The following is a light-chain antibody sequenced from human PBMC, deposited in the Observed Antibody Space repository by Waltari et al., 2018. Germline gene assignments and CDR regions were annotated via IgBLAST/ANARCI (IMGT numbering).Light chain of an antibody. Sequence: EIVLTQSPGTASLSPGERVTLSCRASQSVGSSSLAWYQQKPGQAPRLVIFRASRRATGIPEMFSGSGSGTDFSLTISRLEPEDFAVYYCQQHGTLPATFGQGTKVEIK. CDR1: QSVGSSS. CDR2: RAS. V-gene: IGKV3-20*01. CDR3: QQHGTLPAT. J-gene: IGKJ1*01.